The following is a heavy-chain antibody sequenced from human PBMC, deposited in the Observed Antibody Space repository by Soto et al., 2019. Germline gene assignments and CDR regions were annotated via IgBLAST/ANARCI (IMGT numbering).Heavy chain of an antibody. Sequence: ASVKGSCKASGYTFTCYYMHWVRQAPGQGLEWMGWINPNSGGTNYAQKFQGWVTMTRDTSISTAYMELSRLRSDDTAVYYCARDGTMVRGVIDPNYYFDYWGQGTLVTVSS. CDR3: ARDGTMVRGVIDPNYYFDY. D-gene: IGHD3-10*01. V-gene: IGHV1-2*04. CDR1: GYTFTCYY. CDR2: INPNSGGT. J-gene: IGHJ4*02.